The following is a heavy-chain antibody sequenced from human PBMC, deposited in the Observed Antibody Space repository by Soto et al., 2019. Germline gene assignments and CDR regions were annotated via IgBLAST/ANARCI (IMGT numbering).Heavy chain of an antibody. CDR2: INPNSGGT. V-gene: IGHV1-2*02. CDR1: GYTFTGYY. CDR3: ARGRSDFWSGYSYYYGMDV. Sequence: ASVKVSCKASGYTFTGYYMHWLRQSPGQGLEWMGWINPNSGGTNYAQKFQGRVTMTRDTSISTAYMELSRLRSDDTAVYYCARGRSDFWSGYSYYYGMDVWGQGTTVTVSS. D-gene: IGHD3-3*01. J-gene: IGHJ6*02.